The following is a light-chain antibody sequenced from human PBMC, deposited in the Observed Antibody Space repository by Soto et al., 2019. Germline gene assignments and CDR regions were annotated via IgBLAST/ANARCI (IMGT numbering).Light chain of an antibody. CDR1: QSVSSSY. CDR2: GAS. V-gene: IGKV3-20*01. J-gene: IGKJ4*01. CDR3: QQYGSSPLT. Sequence: EIVLTQSPGTLSLSPGERATLSCRASQSVSSSYLAWYQQKPGQAPRLLIDGASSRATGIPDRFSGSGSGTDFTLTISRLEPEHFAVYYCQQYGSSPLTFGGGTKVEIK.